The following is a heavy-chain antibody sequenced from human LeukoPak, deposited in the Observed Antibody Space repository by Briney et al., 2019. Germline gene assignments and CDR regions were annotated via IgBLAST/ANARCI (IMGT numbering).Heavy chain of an antibody. CDR3: AKDTSRSGWPGNWFDP. D-gene: IGHD6-19*01. CDR1: GGTFSSYA. J-gene: IGHJ5*02. CDR2: ISGSGGST. Sequence: GGSLRLSCAASGGTFSSYAMSWVRQAPGKGLEGVSAISGSGGSTYYADSVKGRFTISRDNSKNTLYLQMNSLRAEDTAVYYCAKDTSRSGWPGNWFDPWGQGTLVTVSS. V-gene: IGHV3-23*01.